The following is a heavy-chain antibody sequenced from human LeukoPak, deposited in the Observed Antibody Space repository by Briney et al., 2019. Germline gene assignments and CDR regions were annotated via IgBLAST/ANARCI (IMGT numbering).Heavy chain of an antibody. CDR2: INPNSGDT. CDR1: GYTFTDYY. CDR3: ARATGDRAVIVQNDAFDI. Sequence: GASVKVSCKASGYTFTDYYLHWVRQAPGQGLEWMGWINPNSGDTDYAQKFQGRVTMTRDTSISTAYMELSRLRYDDTAVYYCARATGDRAVIVQNDAFDIWGQGAMVIVSS. J-gene: IGHJ3*02. V-gene: IGHV1-2*02. D-gene: IGHD3-10*01.